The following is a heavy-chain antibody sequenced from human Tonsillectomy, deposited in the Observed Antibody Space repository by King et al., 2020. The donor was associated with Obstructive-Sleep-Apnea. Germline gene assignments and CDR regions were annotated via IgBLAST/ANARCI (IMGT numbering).Heavy chain of an antibody. J-gene: IGHJ3*02. CDR1: GFTFSSYA. V-gene: IGHV3-30*04. Sequence: VQLVESGGGVVQPGRSLRLSCAASGFTFSSYAMYWVRQAPGKGLEWVAVITYDGSNKYYADSVKGRFTISRDNSKKMLYLQMNSLWAEDTAVYYCAREKGYDSSGYLGAFDIWGQGTMVTVSS. CDR2: ITYDGSNK. CDR3: AREKGYDSSGYLGAFDI. D-gene: IGHD3-22*01.